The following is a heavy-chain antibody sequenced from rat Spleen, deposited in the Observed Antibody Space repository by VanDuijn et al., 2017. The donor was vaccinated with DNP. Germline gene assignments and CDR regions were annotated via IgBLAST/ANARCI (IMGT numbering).Heavy chain of an antibody. CDR1: GFTFSDYY. CDR2: ISYDGSGT. V-gene: IGHV5-29*01. CDR3: ARSDYFDY. Sequence: EVQLVESDGGLVQPGRSLKLSCAASGFTFSDYYMAWVRQAPTKGLEWVATISYDGSGTYYRDSVKGRFTISRDNAKSTLYLQMNSLRSEDTATYYCARSDYFDYWGQGVMVTVSS. J-gene: IGHJ2*01.